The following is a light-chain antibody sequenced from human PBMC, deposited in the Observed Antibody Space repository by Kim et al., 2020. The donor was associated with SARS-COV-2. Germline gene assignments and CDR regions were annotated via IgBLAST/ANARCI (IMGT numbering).Light chain of an antibody. Sequence: DIVLTQSPATLSLSPGERATLSGRASQSIGYYLAWYQQKPGRAPRLLMYDASDRAAGIPTRFSGSGSGTDFTLTISSLEPEDFAVYYCQQRSDWPITFGQGTRLEIK. CDR1: QSIGYY. CDR3: QQRSDWPIT. V-gene: IGKV3-11*01. CDR2: DAS. J-gene: IGKJ5*01.